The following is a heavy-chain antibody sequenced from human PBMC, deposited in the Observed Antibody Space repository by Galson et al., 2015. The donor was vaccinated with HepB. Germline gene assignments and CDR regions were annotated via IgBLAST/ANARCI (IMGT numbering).Heavy chain of an antibody. CDR2: ISYDGSNK. Sequence: SLRLSCAASGFTFSSYAMHWVRQAPGKGLEWVAVISYDGSNKYYADSVKGRFTISRDNSKNTLYLQMNSLRAKDTAVYYCARALPGYSSGWYGDNLDYWGQGTLVTVSS. CDR1: GFTFSSYA. CDR3: ARALPGYSSGWYGDNLDY. D-gene: IGHD6-19*01. V-gene: IGHV3-30*04. J-gene: IGHJ4*02.